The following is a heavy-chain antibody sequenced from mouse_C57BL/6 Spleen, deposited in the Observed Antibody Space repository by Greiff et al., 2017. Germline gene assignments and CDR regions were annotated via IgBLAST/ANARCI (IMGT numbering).Heavy chain of an antibody. V-gene: IGHV1-76*01. CDR1: GYTFTDYY. CDR2: IYPGSGNT. J-gene: IGHJ3*01. CDR3: ARGSFITTVVPFAY. D-gene: IGHD1-1*01. Sequence: QVQLKQSGAELVRPGASVKLSCKASGYTFTDYYINWVKQRPGQGLEWIARIYPGSGNTYYNEKFKGKATLTAEKSSSTAYMQLSSLTSEDSAVYFCARGSFITTVVPFAYWGQGTLVTVSA.